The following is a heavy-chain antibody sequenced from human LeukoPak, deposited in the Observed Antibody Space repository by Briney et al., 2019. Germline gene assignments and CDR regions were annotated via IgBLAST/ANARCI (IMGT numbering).Heavy chain of an antibody. D-gene: IGHD2-15*01. V-gene: IGHV1-8*03. J-gene: IGHJ2*01. Sequence: ASVKVSCKASGYTFTSYDINWVRQATGQGLEWMGWMNPNSGNTGYAQKFQGRVTITRNTSISTAYMELSSLRSEDTAVYYCARVVVAATVWYFDLWGRGTLDTVSS. CDR3: ARVVVAATVWYFDL. CDR2: MNPNSGNT. CDR1: GYTFTSYD.